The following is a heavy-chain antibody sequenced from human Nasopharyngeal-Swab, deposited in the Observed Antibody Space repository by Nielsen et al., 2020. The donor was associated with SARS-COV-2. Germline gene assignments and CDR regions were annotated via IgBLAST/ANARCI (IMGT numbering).Heavy chain of an antibody. D-gene: IGHD1-26*01. CDR1: GLTFSSYA. J-gene: IGHJ4*02. CDR3: ARGRGGSYFSYFEY. Sequence: GGSLRLSCAASGLTFSSYAMHWVRQAPGKGLEWVAVISYDGSNKYYVDSVKGRFTISRDNSKNTLSLQMNSLRAEDTAVYYCARGRGGSYFSYFEYWGQGTLVTVSS. V-gene: IGHV3-30-3*01. CDR2: ISYDGSNK.